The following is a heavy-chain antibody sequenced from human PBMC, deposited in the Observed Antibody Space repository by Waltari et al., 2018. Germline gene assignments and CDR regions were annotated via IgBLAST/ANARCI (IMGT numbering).Heavy chain of an antibody. V-gene: IGHV3-23*01. CDR2: ISGSGGST. J-gene: IGHJ4*02. CDR1: GFTLSSYA. CDR3: AKGGGVQLWLFYFDY. D-gene: IGHD5-18*01. Sequence: EVQLLESGGGLVQPGGSLRLSCAASGFTLSSYAMSWVRKAPGKGLEWVSAISGSGGSTYYADSVKGRFTISRDNSKNTLYLQMNSLRAEDTAVYYCAKGGGVQLWLFYFDYWGQGTLVTVSS.